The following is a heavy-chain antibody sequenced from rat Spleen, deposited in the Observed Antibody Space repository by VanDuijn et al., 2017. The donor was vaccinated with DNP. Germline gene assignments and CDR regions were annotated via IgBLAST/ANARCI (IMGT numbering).Heavy chain of an antibody. CDR1: GLTFSDYY. CDR3: ARRDYGSHDY. Sequence: EVHLVVSGGGLVQPGRSLKLSCAVSGLTFSDYYMAWVRQAPKKGLEWVASISYEGSSTYYGDSVKGRFTISRDNAKSTLYLQMNSLRSEDTATYYCARRDYGSHDYWGQGVMVTVSS. CDR2: ISYEGSST. J-gene: IGHJ2*01. D-gene: IGHD1-3*01. V-gene: IGHV5-22*01.